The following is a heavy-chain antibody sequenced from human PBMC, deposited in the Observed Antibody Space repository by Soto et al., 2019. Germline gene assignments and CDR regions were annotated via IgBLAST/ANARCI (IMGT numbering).Heavy chain of an antibody. CDR2: ISYDGSNK. Sequence: PGGSLRLSCAASGFTFSSYAMHWVRQAPGKGLEWVAVISYDGSNKYYADSVKGRFTISRDNSKNTLYLQMNSLRAEDTAVYYCAREYSSSGHIDYWGQGTLVTVAS. CDR1: GFTFSSYA. D-gene: IGHD6-6*01. CDR3: AREYSSSGHIDY. V-gene: IGHV3-30-3*01. J-gene: IGHJ4*02.